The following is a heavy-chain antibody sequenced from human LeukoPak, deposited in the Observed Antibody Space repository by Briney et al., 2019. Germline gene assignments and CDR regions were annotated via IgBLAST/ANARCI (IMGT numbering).Heavy chain of an antibody. V-gene: IGHV3-7*01. J-gene: IGHJ6*03. CDR3: ARDRGSSGYYYFYYYMDV. CDR1: GFTFSDYW. Sequence: GGSLRLSCAASGFTFSDYWMNWVRQAPGKGLEWVANIKQDGGETYYVDSVKGRFTISRDNTKKSLYLQMNNLRDEDTAVYYCARDRGSSGYYYFYYYMDVWGKGTTVTVSS. D-gene: IGHD3-22*01. CDR2: IKQDGGET.